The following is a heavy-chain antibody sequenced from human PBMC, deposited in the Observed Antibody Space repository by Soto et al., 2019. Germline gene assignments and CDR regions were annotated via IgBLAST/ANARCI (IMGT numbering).Heavy chain of an antibody. CDR1: GFTFSSYS. CDR2: ISSSSSYI. D-gene: IGHD3-22*01. Sequence: TGGSLRLSCAASGFTFSSYSMNWVRQAPGKGLEWVSSISSSSSYIYYADSVKGRFTISRDNAKNSLYLQMNSLRAEDTAVYYCARRWYYYDSSGEFDPWGQGTLVTVSS. V-gene: IGHV3-21*01. J-gene: IGHJ5*02. CDR3: ARRWYYYDSSGEFDP.